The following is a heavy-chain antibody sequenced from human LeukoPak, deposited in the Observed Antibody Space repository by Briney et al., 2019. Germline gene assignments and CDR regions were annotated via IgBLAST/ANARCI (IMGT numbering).Heavy chain of an antibody. CDR1: GFTFSSYS. J-gene: IGHJ4*02. CDR3: ARGGPAAGRFDY. D-gene: IGHD6-13*01. CDR2: IYSGGST. V-gene: IGHV3-66*01. Sequence: GGSLRLSCAASGFTFSSYSMNWVRQAPGKGLEWVSVIYSGGSTYYADSVKGRFTISRDNSKNTLYLQMNSLRAEDAAVYYCARGGPAAGRFDYWGQGTLVTVSS.